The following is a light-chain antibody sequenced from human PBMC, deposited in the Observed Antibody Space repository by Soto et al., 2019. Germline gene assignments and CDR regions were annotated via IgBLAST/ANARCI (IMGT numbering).Light chain of an antibody. Sequence: QSALTQPASVSGSPGQSITFSCTGTSSDVGAYNYVSWYQQHPGKAPKLLIYDVSNRPSGVSNRFSGSKSGNTASLTSSGLQAEDEADYYCSSYTSSSTVVFGGGTQLTVL. CDR3: SSYTSSSTVV. CDR2: DVS. V-gene: IGLV2-14*01. CDR1: SSDVGAYNY. J-gene: IGLJ2*01.